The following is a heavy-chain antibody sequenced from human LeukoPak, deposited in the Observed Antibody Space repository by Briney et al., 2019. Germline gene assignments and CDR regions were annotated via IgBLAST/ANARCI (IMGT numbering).Heavy chain of an antibody. CDR1: GFTFTSSA. CDR2: IVVGSGNT. Sequence: ASVKVSCKASGFTFTSSAVQWVRQARGQRLEWIGWIVVGSGNTNYAQKFQERDTVTRDMSTSTAYMELSSLRSEDTAVYYCAAPHKTYSSGWYLYYYGMDVWGQGTTVTVSS. CDR3: AAPHKTYSSGWYLYYYGMDV. V-gene: IGHV1-58*01. D-gene: IGHD6-19*01. J-gene: IGHJ6*02.